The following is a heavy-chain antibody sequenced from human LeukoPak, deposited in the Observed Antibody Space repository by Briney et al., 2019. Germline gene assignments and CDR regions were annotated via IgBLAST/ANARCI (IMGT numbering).Heavy chain of an antibody. Sequence: GASVNVSCKASGYTFTSYGISWVRQAPGQGLEWMGWISAYNGNTNYAQKLQGRVTMTTDTSTSTAYMELRSLRSDDTAVYYCATKYYYDSSGYYYHPYAFDIWGQGTMVTVSS. CDR3: ATKYYYDSSGYYYHPYAFDI. V-gene: IGHV1-18*01. CDR1: GYTFTSYG. J-gene: IGHJ3*02. D-gene: IGHD3-22*01. CDR2: ISAYNGNT.